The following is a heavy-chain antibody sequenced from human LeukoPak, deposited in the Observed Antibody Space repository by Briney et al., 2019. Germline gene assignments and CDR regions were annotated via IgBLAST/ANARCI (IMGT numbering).Heavy chain of an antibody. CDR1: GFTFTSYA. Sequence: GGSLRLSCAASGFTFTSYAMSWVRQAPGKGLEWVSSISGSGGGTYYADSVKGRFTISRDNSKNTVYLQMNSLRAEDTAVYYCAKDPPYYYDSSGYGGGAFDIWGQGTMVTVSS. CDR3: AKDPPYYYDSSGYGGGAFDI. D-gene: IGHD3-22*01. CDR2: ISGSGGGT. J-gene: IGHJ3*02. V-gene: IGHV3-23*01.